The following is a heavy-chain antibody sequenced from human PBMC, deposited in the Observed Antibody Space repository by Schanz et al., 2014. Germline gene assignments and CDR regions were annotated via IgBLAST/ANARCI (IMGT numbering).Heavy chain of an antibody. J-gene: IGHJ4*02. V-gene: IGHV3-23*05. CDR1: TFTFDHYA. CDR2: VSSRSDEI. CDR3: ARGLIAAAGGAFDY. Sequence: EVQLLESGGGLVQPGGSLRLSCSASTFTFDHYAMTWVRQAPGKGLEWVAAVSSRSDEIKYADSVRGRFTMSRDNSKNTLYLQMNSLRAGDAAVYYCARGLIAAAGGAFDYWGQGTLVAVSS. D-gene: IGHD6-13*01.